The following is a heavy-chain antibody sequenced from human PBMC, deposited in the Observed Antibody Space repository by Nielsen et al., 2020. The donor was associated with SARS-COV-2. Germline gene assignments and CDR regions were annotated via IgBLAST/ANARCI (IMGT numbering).Heavy chain of an antibody. J-gene: IGHJ4*02. V-gene: IGHV1-46*01. D-gene: IGHD4-17*01. CDR3: ARDRVDYGDYPADY. CDR1: GYTFTSYY. Sequence: ASVKVSCKASGYTFTSYYMHWVRQAPGQGLEWMGIINPSGGSTSYAQKFQGRVTMTTDTSTSTAYMELRSLRSDDTAVYYCARDRVDYGDYPADYWGQGTLVTVSS. CDR2: INPSGGST.